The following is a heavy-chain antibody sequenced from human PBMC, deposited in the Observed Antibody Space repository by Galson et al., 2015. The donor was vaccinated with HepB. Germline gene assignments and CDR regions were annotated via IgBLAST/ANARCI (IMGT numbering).Heavy chain of an antibody. CDR2: IDGSGDRT. D-gene: IGHD2-15*01. CDR3: AKDGIMVANNPYHFHY. J-gene: IGHJ4*02. V-gene: IGHV3-23*01. Sequence: SLRLSCAASGFTFRIYGMSWVRQAPGKGLEWVSGIDGSGDRTEYAYSVQGRFIVSRDNSKNTLLLQLNSLRAEDTAMYFCAKDGIMVANNPYHFHYWGQGTLVTVSS. CDR1: GFTFRIYG.